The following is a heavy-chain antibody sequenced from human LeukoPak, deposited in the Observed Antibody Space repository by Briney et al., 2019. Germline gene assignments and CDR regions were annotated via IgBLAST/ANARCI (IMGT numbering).Heavy chain of an antibody. D-gene: IGHD1-1*01. J-gene: IGHJ4*02. CDR3: AKAHIRQYNNYFDY. CDR2: ISWNSGSI. Sequence: QPGGSLRLSCAASGFTFDDYAMHWVRQAPGKGLEWVSGISWNSGSIGYADSVKGRFTISRDNAKNSLYLQMNSLRAEDTAVYYCAKAHIRQYNNYFDYWGQGTLVTVSS. CDR1: GFTFDDYA. V-gene: IGHV3-9*01.